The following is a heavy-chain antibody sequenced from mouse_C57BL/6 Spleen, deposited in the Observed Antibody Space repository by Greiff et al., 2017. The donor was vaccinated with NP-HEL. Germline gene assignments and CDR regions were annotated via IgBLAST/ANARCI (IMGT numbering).Heavy chain of an antibody. D-gene: IGHD2-4*01. CDR3: AIDNDYDASWFAY. J-gene: IGHJ3*01. Sequence: QVQLQQSGAELARPGASVKLSCKASGYTFTSYGISWVKQRTGQGLEWIGEIYPRSGNTYYNEKFKGKATLTADKSSSTAYMELRSLTSADSAVYFCAIDNDYDASWFAYWGQGTLVTVSA. CDR2: IYPRSGNT. CDR1: GYTFTSYG. V-gene: IGHV1-81*01.